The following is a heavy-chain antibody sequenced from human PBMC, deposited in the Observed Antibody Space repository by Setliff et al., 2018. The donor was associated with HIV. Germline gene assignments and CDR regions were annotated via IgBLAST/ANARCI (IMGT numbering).Heavy chain of an antibody. D-gene: IGHD4-17*01. CDR3: AREGTVRYGYYYYMDV. V-gene: IGHV3-21*01. CDR2: ITIGRGDV. J-gene: IGHJ6*03. CDR1: GFTFRNYQ. Sequence: GESLKISCAASGFTFRNYQMNWVRQAPGKGLEWVSSITIGRGDVFYADSVQGRFTIFRDNDKNSLYLQMNSLRAEDTAIYYCAREGTVRYGYYYYMDVWGKGTTVTVSS.